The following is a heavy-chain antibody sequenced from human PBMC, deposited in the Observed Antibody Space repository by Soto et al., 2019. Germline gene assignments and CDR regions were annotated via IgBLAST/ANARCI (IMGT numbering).Heavy chain of an antibody. Sequence: GASVKVSCKASGYTFTSYAMHWVRQAPGQRLEWMGWINAGNGNTKYSQKFQGRVTITRDTSASTAYMELSSLRSEDTAVYYCARDLPVVPAARREMWFDPWGQGTLVTVSS. D-gene: IGHD2-2*01. CDR2: INAGNGNT. V-gene: IGHV1-3*01. CDR1: GYTFTSYA. J-gene: IGHJ5*02. CDR3: ARDLPVVPAARREMWFDP.